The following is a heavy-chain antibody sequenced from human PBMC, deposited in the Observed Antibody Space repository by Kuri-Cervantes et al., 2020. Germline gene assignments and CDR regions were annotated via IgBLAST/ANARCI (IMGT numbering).Heavy chain of an antibody. CDR1: EYTFTSYW. Sequence: GGSLRLSCKGSEYTFTSYWIAWVRQMPGKGLEWMGIIYPGDSDTRYSPSFQGQVTISADKSLNTAYLQWSSLKASDTAMYYCARPGGHTRQSPNLDLWGKGTTVTVSS. V-gene: IGHV5-51*01. D-gene: IGHD3-16*01. J-gene: IGHJ6*04. CDR3: ARPGGHTRQSPNLDL. CDR2: IYPGDSDT.